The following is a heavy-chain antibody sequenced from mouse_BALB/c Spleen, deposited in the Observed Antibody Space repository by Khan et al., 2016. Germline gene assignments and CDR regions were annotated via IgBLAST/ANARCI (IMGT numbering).Heavy chain of an antibody. Sequence: QVQLQQPGAELVKPGALVKLSCKASGYTFTSYWMHWVKQRPGQGLEWIGEINPSNGRTNYDEKFKTKATLTVDKSSSTAYMQLSSLTSEDSAVYYCARGGPNWDYLDYWCQGTTLTVSS. D-gene: IGHD4-1*02. CDR2: INPSNGRT. CDR3: ARGGPNWDYLDY. CDR1: GYTFTSYW. V-gene: IGHV1S81*02. J-gene: IGHJ2*01.